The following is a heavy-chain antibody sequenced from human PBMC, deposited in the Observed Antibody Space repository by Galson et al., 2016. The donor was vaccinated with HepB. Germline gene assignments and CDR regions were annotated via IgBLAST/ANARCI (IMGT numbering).Heavy chain of an antibody. D-gene: IGHD3-16*01. CDR1: GFIFSSYG. V-gene: IGHV3-33*01. J-gene: IGHJ4*02. CDR3: AREYVGGFGDYVPLFDY. CDR2: IWFDGSDK. Sequence: SLRLSCAASGFIFSSYGMHWVRQAPGKGLEWVAVIWFDGSDKYYADSVKGRFTISRDNSKNTVYLQMNSLRAGDTAVYYCAREYVGGFGDYVPLFDYWGQATRVAVSS.